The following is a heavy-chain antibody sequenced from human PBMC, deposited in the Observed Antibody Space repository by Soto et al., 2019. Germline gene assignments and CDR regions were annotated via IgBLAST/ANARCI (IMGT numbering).Heavy chain of an antibody. CDR2: IWYDGSNK. J-gene: IGHJ4*02. CDR3: ARSSKLLWFGEFA. Sequence: GGSLRLSCAASGFTFSSYGMHWVRQAPGKGLEWVAVIWYDGSNKYYADSVKGRFTISRDNSKNTLYLQMNSLRAEDTAVYYCARSSKLLWFGEFAWGQGTLVTVSS. V-gene: IGHV3-33*01. D-gene: IGHD3-10*01. CDR1: GFTFSSYG.